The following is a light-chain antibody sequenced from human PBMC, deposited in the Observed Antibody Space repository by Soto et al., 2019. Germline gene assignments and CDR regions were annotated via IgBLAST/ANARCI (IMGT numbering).Light chain of an antibody. V-gene: IGKV3-20*01. CDR2: GAS. CDR3: QQYGGSPPT. Sequence: EIALTQSPGTLSSSPGERDTLSCRASQSVSSNYLAWYQRKPGQAPRLLIYGASNRATDIPYRFIGSGSGTDFTLTITRLEPDDFAMYYCQQYGGSPPTFGQGTKVEIK. CDR1: QSVSSNY. J-gene: IGKJ1*01.